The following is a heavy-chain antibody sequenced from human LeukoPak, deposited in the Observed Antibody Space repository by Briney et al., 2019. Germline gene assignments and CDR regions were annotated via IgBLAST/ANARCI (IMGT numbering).Heavy chain of an antibody. D-gene: IGHD6-6*01. V-gene: IGHV4-59*08. Sequence: SETLSLTCTVSGGSISSYYWSWIRQAPGKGLEWIGYIYYSGSTNYNPSLKSRVTISVDTSKNQFSLKLSSVTAADTAVYYCARNQGIAARPPYYYYYGMDVWGQGTTVTVSS. J-gene: IGHJ6*02. CDR3: ARNQGIAARPPYYYYYGMDV. CDR2: IYYSGST. CDR1: GGSISSYY.